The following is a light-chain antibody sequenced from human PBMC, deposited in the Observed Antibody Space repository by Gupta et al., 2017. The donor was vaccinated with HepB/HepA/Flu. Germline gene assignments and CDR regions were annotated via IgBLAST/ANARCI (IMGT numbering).Light chain of an antibody. Sequence: QSVLTQPPSVSAAPGKKVTISSIGGNSNIETKYVSWYQQPPGTAPKLLIYDNNKRPSGIPDRFSGSKSGTSATLGITGLQTGDEADYYCETWDSSLRAVVFGGGTKLTVL. V-gene: IGLV1-51*01. CDR2: DNN. J-gene: IGLJ2*01. CDR1: NSNIETKY. CDR3: ETWDSSLRAVV.